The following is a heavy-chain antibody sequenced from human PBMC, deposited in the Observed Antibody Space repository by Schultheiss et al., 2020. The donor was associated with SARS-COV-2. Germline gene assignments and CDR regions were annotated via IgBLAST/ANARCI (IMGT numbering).Heavy chain of an antibody. D-gene: IGHD2-15*01. V-gene: IGHV3-43*02. J-gene: IGHJ6*03. Sequence: GGSLRLSCAVSGFIFNNYAMSWVRQAPGKGLEWVSLISWDGGSTYYADSVKGRFTISRDNSKNSLYLQMNSLRTEDTALYYCAKAAAGDIVDYYYYMDVWGKGTTVTVSS. CDR1: GFIFNNYA. CDR3: AKAAAGDIVDYYYYMDV. CDR2: ISWDGGST.